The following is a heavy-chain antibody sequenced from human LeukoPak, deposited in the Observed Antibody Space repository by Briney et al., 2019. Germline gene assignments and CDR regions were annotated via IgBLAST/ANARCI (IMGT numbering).Heavy chain of an antibody. CDR3: ASFAMVKYDY. CDR1: GGTFSSYT. V-gene: IGHV1-69*02. J-gene: IGHJ4*02. D-gene: IGHD5-18*01. CDR2: IIPIFGIA. Sequence: SVKVSCKASGGTFSSYTISWVRQAPGQGLEWMGRIIPIFGIANHAQKFQGRVTITADKSTSTAYMELSSLRSEDTAVYYCASFAMVKYDYWGQGTLVTVSS.